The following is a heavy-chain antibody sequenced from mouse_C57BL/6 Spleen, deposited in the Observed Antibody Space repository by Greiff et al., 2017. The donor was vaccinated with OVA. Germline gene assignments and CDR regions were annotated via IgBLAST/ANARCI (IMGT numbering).Heavy chain of an antibody. V-gene: IGHV1-47*01. Sequence: QVQLQQSGAELVQPGASVKMSCKASGYTFTTYPIEWLKQNHGKSLEWIGNFHPYNDDTKYNEKFKGKATLTVEKSSSTVYLELSRLTSDDSAVYYCARRGYDYDGGDYYAMDYWGQGTSVTVSS. CDR1: GYTFTTYP. CDR3: ARRGYDYDGGDYYAMDY. D-gene: IGHD2-4*01. CDR2: FHPYNDDT. J-gene: IGHJ4*01.